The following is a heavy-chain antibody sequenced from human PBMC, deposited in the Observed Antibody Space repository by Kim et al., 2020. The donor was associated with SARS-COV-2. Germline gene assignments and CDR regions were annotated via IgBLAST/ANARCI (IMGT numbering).Heavy chain of an antibody. D-gene: IGHD5-12*01. J-gene: IGHJ4*02. V-gene: IGHV5-51*01. Sequence: RYTTSFQGRVTISADKSISTAYLQWSSLKASDTAMYYCARGGGYDEPFDYWGQGTLVTVSS. CDR3: ARGGGYDEPFDY.